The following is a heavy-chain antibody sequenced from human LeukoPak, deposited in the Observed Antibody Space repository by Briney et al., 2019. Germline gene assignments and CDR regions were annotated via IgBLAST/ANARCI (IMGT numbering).Heavy chain of an antibody. J-gene: IGHJ4*02. D-gene: IGHD5-18*01. CDR1: GYTFTDYY. Sequence: ASVKVSCKASGYTFTDYYMHWVRQAPGQGLEWMGWINPNSGGTNYAQKFQGRVTMTRDTSISTAYMELSRLRSDDTAVYYCARDRGYGRVAVDPYYFDYWGQGTLVTVSS. CDR3: ARDRGYGRVAVDPYYFDY. CDR2: INPNSGGT. V-gene: IGHV1-2*02.